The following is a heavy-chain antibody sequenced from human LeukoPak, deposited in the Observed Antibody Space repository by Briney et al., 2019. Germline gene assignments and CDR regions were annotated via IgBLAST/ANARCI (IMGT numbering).Heavy chain of an antibody. CDR1: GYTFTSYV. CDR2: INAGNGNT. V-gene: IGHV1-3*03. CDR3: ARARTTSSIWGIDY. Sequence: ASVKVSCKASGYTFTSYVMHWVRQAPGQRLAWMGWINAGNGNTKYSQEFQGRVTISWDTSASTAYMELSSLRSEDMAVYYCARARTTSSIWGIDYWGQGTLATVSS. J-gene: IGHJ4*02. D-gene: IGHD6-13*01.